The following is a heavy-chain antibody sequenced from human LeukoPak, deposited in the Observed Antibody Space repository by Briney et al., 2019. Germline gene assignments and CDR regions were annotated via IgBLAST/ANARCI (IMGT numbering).Heavy chain of an antibody. CDR1: GYTFTSYG. V-gene: IGHV1-18*01. J-gene: IGHJ6*02. CDR3: ARGAPQLVPEYYYYYGMDV. CDR2: ISAYNGNT. Sequence: ASVQVSCKASGYTFTSYGISWVRQAPGQGLEWMGWISAYNGNTNYAQKFQGRVTITADESTSTAYMELSSLRSEDTAVYYCARGAPQLVPEYYYYYGMDVWGQGTTVTVSS. D-gene: IGHD6-6*01.